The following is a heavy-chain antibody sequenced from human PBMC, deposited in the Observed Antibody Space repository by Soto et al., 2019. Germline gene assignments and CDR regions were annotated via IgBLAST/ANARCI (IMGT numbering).Heavy chain of an antibody. D-gene: IGHD2-2*03. V-gene: IGHV1-69*01. Sequence: QVQLVQSGAEVKKPGSSVKVSCKTSGVTFNSYAISCVRQAPGHGLEWMGGSLPRFGTSHYAQELQGRLTTAAAESTSTDYMELRSLTSAATAVYSCARGRVDMDKSTAVFEYWGQGTLVTVSS. CDR3: ARGRVDMDKSTAVFEY. CDR2: SLPRFGTS. J-gene: IGHJ4*02. CDR1: GVTFNSYA.